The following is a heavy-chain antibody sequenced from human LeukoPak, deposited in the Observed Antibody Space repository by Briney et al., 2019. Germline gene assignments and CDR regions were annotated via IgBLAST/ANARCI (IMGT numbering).Heavy chain of an antibody. Sequence: SETLSLTCTVSGGSISSYYWSWIRQPPGKGLEWIGYIYYSGSTNYNPSLKSRVTISVDTSKNQFSLWLSSVTAADTAVYYCARKPGSYVDTNYYYYGMDVWGQGTTVTVSS. D-gene: IGHD5-18*01. V-gene: IGHV4-59*08. CDR1: GGSISSYY. J-gene: IGHJ6*02. CDR3: ARKPGSYVDTNYYYYGMDV. CDR2: IYYSGST.